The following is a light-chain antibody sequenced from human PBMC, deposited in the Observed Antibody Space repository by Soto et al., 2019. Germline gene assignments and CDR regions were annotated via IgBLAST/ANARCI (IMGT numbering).Light chain of an antibody. CDR1: SSDVGGYNY. J-gene: IGLJ1*01. CDR2: EVS. Sequence: QSVLTQPASVSGSPGQSITISCTGTSSDVGGYNYVSWYQQHPGKAPKLMIYEVSNRPSGVSNRFSGSKSGYTASLTISGLQAEDEADYYCSSYKTRSTLYVLGSGTKV. CDR3: SSYKTRSTLYV. V-gene: IGLV2-14*01.